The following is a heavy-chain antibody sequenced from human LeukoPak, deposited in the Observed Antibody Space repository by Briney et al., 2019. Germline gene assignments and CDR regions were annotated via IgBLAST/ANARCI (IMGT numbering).Heavy chain of an antibody. V-gene: IGHV4-39*01. Sequence: SETLSLTCTVSVRPFSSCSDYCGRVCRPPAEGVECIWRICYWGGTCYNPSLKSRVTISVDTSKNQFSLELSSVTAADTAVYYCARQSFSHTFSFSGGDYAHDYWGQGTLVTVSS. D-gene: IGHD4-17*01. CDR3: ARQSFSHTFSFSGGDYAHDY. CDR2: ICYWGGT. J-gene: IGHJ4*02. CDR1: VRPFSSCSDY.